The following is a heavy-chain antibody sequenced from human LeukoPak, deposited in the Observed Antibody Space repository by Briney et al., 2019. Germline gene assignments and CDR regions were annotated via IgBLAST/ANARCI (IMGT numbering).Heavy chain of an antibody. V-gene: IGHV3-74*01. CDR3: ARATWGSYFDY. CDR1: AFTFSGYW. CDR2: INSDGYST. Sequence: GGSPRLSCAASAFTFSGYWMHWVRQAPGKGLVWVSRINSDGYSTNYADSVKGRFTISRDNAKNTLYLQMNSLRAEDTAVYYCARATWGSYFDYWGQGTLVTVSS. J-gene: IGHJ4*02. D-gene: IGHD7-27*01.